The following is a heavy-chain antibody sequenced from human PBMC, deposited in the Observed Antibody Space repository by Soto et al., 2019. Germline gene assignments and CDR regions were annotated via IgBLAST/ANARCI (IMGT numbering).Heavy chain of an antibody. D-gene: IGHD3-3*01. CDR3: ARFTYYDFWSGPTEYYYYGMDV. Sequence: PSETLSLTCTVSGGSISSYYWSWIRQPPGKGLEWIGYIYYSGSTNYNPSLKSRITISVDTSKNQFSLKLSSVTAADTAVYYCARFTYYDFWSGPTEYYYYGMDVWGQGTTVTVSS. CDR2: IYYSGST. J-gene: IGHJ6*02. CDR1: GGSISSYY. V-gene: IGHV4-59*01.